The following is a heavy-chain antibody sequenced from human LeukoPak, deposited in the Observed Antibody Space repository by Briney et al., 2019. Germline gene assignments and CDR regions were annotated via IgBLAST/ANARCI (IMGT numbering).Heavy chain of an antibody. CDR2: IYTSGST. Sequence: SETLSLTCTVSGGSISSYYWSWIRQPAGKGLEWIGRIYTSGSTNYNPSLKSQVTMSVDTSKNQFSLKLSSVTAADTAVYYCARDYGDALPNWFDPWGQGTLVTVSS. D-gene: IGHD4-17*01. V-gene: IGHV4-4*07. CDR1: GGSISSYY. CDR3: ARDYGDALPNWFDP. J-gene: IGHJ5*02.